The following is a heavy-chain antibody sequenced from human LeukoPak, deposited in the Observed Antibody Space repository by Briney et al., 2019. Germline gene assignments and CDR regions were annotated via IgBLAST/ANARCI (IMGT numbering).Heavy chain of an antibody. J-gene: IGHJ4*02. D-gene: IGHD1-20*01. Sequence: SVKVSCRASGGTFSSYAISWVRQAPGQGLEWMGRIIPILGIANYAQKFQGRVTITADKSTSTAYMELSSLRSEDTAVYYCARNFNWNGGFFDYWGQGTLVTVSS. CDR1: GGTFSSYA. CDR2: IIPILGIA. V-gene: IGHV1-69*04. CDR3: ARNFNWNGGFFDY.